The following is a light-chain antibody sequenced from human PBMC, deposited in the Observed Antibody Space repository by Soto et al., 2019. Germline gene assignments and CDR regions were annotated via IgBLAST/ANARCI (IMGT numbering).Light chain of an antibody. CDR1: SSDVGAYNY. V-gene: IGLV2-8*01. CDR2: GVN. Sequence: QSVLTQPPSASGSPGQSVTISCTGSSSDVGAYNYVSWYQQHPGKAPKLMIYGVNKRPSGVPDRFSGSKSGNTASLTVSGLQDEDEADYYCSSYAGSTVVFGGGTKVTVL. J-gene: IGLJ2*01. CDR3: SSYAGSTVV.